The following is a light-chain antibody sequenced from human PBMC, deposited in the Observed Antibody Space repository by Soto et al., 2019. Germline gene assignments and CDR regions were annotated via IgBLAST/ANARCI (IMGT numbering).Light chain of an antibody. V-gene: IGKV3D-20*01. Sequence: EIVLTQSPATLSLSPGETATLSCGASQRVSNSNVAWYQQKPGLAPRLLIYDAASRATGIPDRFSGRGYGTDFTLTISRLEPEDFAVYYCQQYGSSPLTFGGGTKVEIK. CDR2: DAA. CDR1: QRVSNSN. J-gene: IGKJ4*01. CDR3: QQYGSSPLT.